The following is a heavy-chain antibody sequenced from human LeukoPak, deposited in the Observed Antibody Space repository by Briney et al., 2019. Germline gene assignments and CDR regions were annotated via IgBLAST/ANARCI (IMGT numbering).Heavy chain of an antibody. J-gene: IGHJ4*02. CDR2: ISDTGNT. D-gene: IGHD3-22*01. Sequence: GGSLRLSCAASGFTLSSYAMSWVRQAPGEGVEWVSAISDTGNTYHADSVKGRFTISRDNSKNTIYVQLTSLRPDDTAVYYCAKDSSDYYFDYWGQGTLVTVSS. CDR1: GFTLSSYA. CDR3: AKDSSDYYFDY. V-gene: IGHV3-23*01.